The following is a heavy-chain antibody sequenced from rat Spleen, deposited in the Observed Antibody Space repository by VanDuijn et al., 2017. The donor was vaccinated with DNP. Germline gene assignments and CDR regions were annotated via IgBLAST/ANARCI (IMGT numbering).Heavy chain of an antibody. Sequence: EVQLVESGGGLVQPGRSLKFSCAASGFTFSNYGMAWVRQAPKKGLEWVASISFEGSSPYYGDSVKGRFTISRDNAKSTLYLQMNSLRSEETATYYCARQGIFYNYAMDAWGQGSSVTVSS. J-gene: IGHJ4*01. CDR3: ARQGIFYNYAMDA. D-gene: IGHD1-3*01. V-gene: IGHV5-22*01. CDR1: GFTFSNYG. CDR2: ISFEGSSP.